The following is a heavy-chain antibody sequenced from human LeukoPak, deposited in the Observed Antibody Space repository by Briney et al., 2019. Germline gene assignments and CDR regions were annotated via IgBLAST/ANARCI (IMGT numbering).Heavy chain of an antibody. CDR2: VSDSGADT. Sequence: SGGSLRLSCAASGSTFSTFAMTWVRQAPGRGLEWVSAVSDSGADTFYADSVRGRFAISRDNSNNTLYLQMDGLRAEDTAIYYCAKDLMSQSSGSLFDYWGPGTLVTVSS. J-gene: IGHJ4*02. V-gene: IGHV3-23*01. D-gene: IGHD3-22*01. CDR3: AKDLMSQSSGSLFDY. CDR1: GSTFSTFA.